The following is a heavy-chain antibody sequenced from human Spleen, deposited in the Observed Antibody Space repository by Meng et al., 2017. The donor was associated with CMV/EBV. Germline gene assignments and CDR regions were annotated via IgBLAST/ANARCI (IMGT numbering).Heavy chain of an antibody. CDR3: ATDPYSGSSYHYYYSGMDV. V-gene: IGHV3-33*01. CDR1: GFTFSSYG. J-gene: IGHJ6*02. CDR2: IWYDGSNK. D-gene: IGHD1-26*01. Sequence: GESLKISCAASGFTFSSYGMHWVRQAPGKGLEWVAVIWYDGSNKYYADSVKGRFTISRDNSKNTLYLQMNSLKTEDTAVYYCATDPYSGSSYHYYYSGMDVWGQGTTVTVSS.